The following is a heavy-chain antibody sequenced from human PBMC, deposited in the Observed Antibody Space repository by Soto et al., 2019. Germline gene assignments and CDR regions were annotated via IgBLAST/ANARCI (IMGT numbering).Heavy chain of an antibody. D-gene: IGHD5-12*01. Sequence: EGHLLESGGGLVQPGGSLRLSCAASGFTFSIYAMSWVRQAPGKGLEWVSAISGSGDTTYYADSVKGRFTLSRDNSKNTLYLQMNSLRAEDTAVYYCAAGYNLTDWGQGTLVTVSS. V-gene: IGHV3-23*01. CDR1: GFTFSIYA. CDR3: AAGYNLTD. J-gene: IGHJ4*02. CDR2: ISGSGDTT.